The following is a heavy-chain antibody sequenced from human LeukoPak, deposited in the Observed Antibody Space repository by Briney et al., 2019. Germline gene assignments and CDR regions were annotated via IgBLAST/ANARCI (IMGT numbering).Heavy chain of an antibody. V-gene: IGHV4-34*01. J-gene: IGHJ4*02. Sequence: PSETLSLTCAVYGGSFSGYYWSWIRQPPGKGLEWIGEINHSGSTNYNPSLKSRVTISVDTSKNQFSLKLSSVTAADTAVYYCARGRAITIFGVVIRSYYFDYWGQGTPVTVSS. CDR2: INHSGST. CDR1: GGSFSGYY. CDR3: ARGRAITIFGVVIRSYYFDY. D-gene: IGHD3-3*01.